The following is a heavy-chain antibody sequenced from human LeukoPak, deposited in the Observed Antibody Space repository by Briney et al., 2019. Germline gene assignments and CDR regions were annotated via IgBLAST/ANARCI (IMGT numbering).Heavy chain of an antibody. CDR1: GFTFSSYA. J-gene: IGHJ4*02. V-gene: IGHV3-23*01. Sequence: GGSLRLSCAASGFTFSSYAMSWVRQAPGKGLEWVSAISGSGGSTYYADSVKGRFTISRDNSKNTLYLQMNSLRAVDTAVYYCAKGIVVVPAALFDYWGQGTLVTVSS. D-gene: IGHD2-2*01. CDR3: AKGIVVVPAALFDY. CDR2: ISGSGGST.